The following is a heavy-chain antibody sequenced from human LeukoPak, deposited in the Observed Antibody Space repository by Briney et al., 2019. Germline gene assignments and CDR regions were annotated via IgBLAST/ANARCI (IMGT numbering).Heavy chain of an antibody. V-gene: IGHV4-61*01. Sequence: PSQTLSLTCTVSGGSISSGSHYWSWIRQPPGKGLEWIGYIYYSGSTNYNPSLKSRVTISVDTSKNQFSLKLSSVTAADTAVYYCARGSGYLNPPDYWGQGTLVTVSS. CDR1: GGSISSGSHY. CDR2: IYYSGST. J-gene: IGHJ4*02. CDR3: ARGSGYLNPPDY. D-gene: IGHD5-12*01.